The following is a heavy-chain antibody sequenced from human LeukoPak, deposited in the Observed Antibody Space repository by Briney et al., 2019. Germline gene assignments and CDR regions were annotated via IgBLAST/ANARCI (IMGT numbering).Heavy chain of an antibody. V-gene: IGHV1-2*02. J-gene: IGHJ3*02. CDR3: ARYCSSTSCPDRALDI. CDR2: INPNSGGT. Sequence: ASVEVSCKASGYTFTGYYMHWVRQAPGQGLEWMGWINPNSGGTNYAQKFQGRVTMTRDTSISTAYMELSRLRSDDTAVYYCARYCSSTSCPDRALDIWGQGTMVTVSS. D-gene: IGHD2-2*01. CDR1: GYTFTGYY.